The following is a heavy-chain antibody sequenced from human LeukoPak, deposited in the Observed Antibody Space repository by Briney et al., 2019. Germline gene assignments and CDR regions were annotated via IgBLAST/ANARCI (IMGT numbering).Heavy chain of an antibody. CDR1: GGSISSYY. D-gene: IGHD1-14*01. J-gene: IGHJ5*02. V-gene: IGHV4-59*01. CDR2: IYYSGST. CDR3: ARDNPPAGGWFDP. Sequence: SETLSLTCTVAGGSISSYYWSWIRQPPGKGLEWIGYIYYSGSTKYNPSLKSRVTISVDTSKNQFSLKLRSVTAADTAVYYCARDNPPAGGWFDPWGQGTLVTVSS.